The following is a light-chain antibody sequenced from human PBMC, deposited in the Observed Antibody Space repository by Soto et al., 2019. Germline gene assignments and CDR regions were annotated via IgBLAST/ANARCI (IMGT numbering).Light chain of an antibody. CDR1: QSISNN. Sequence: DIQMTQSPSTLSASVGDRVTITCRASQSISNNLAWYQQKPGKAPKLMIYKASSLESGVASRFSGSGSGTEFTLTISSLQPDDFATYYCQQYYSYSSTIFGQGTKLEIK. V-gene: IGKV1-5*03. CDR3: QQYYSYSSTI. J-gene: IGKJ2*01. CDR2: KAS.